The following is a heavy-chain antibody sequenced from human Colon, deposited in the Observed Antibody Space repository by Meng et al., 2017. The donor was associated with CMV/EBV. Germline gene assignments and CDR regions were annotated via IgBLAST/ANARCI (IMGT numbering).Heavy chain of an antibody. D-gene: IGHD3-10*01. CDR3: ARGFGSGSYLSA. Sequence: CATTGFRFDDFGMSWVRQAPGKGLEWVSGVNWNGATTSYVDSVRGRFTISRDNAQKSLHLQMNTLRPEDTAVYYCARGFGSGSYLSAWGQGTLVTVSS. CDR2: VNWNGATT. J-gene: IGHJ5*02. CDR1: GFRFDDFG. V-gene: IGHV3-20*04.